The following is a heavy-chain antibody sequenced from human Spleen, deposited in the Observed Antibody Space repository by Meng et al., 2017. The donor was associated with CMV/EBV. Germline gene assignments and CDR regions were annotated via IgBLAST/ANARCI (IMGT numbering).Heavy chain of an antibody. CDR3: ARVSVHHGGGQY. D-gene: IGHD2-21*01. Sequence: GESLKISCAASGFTFSDFYMNWVRQAPGKGLEWVSSISTSSTIYFADSVKGRFTISRDNAKNSLYLQMSSLRAEDTAVYYCARVSVHHGGGQYWGQGTLVTVSS. V-gene: IGHV3-69-1*01. CDR1: GFTFSDFY. J-gene: IGHJ4*02. CDR2: ISTSSTI.